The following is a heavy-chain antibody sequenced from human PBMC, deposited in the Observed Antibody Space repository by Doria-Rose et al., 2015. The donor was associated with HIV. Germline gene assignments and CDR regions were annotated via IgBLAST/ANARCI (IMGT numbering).Heavy chain of an antibody. CDR2: IIPILDIV. CDR3: ASQWERSSFDY. Sequence: SGKVSCQASGGTFSSYTISWVRQAPGQGLEWMGRIIPILDIVNYALRFQGRVTITADESTGTAYMELSSLRSEDTAIYYCASQWERSSFDYWGQGTRGNGS. V-gene: IGHV1-69*02. D-gene: IGHD1-26*01. J-gene: IGHJ4*02. CDR1: GGTFSSYT.